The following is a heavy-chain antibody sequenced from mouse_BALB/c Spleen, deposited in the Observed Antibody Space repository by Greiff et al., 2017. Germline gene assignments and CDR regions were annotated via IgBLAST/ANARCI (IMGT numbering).Heavy chain of an antibody. V-gene: IGHV1-67*01. CDR2: ISTYYGNT. J-gene: IGHJ2*01. CDR1: GYTFTDYA. CDR3: ARFEGSYFDY. Sequence: VHLVESGPELVRPGVSVKISCKGSGYTFTDYAMHWVKQSHAKSLEWIGVISTYYGNTNYNQKFKGKATMTVDKSSSTAYMELARLTSEDSAIYYCARFEGSYFDYWGQGTTLTVSS.